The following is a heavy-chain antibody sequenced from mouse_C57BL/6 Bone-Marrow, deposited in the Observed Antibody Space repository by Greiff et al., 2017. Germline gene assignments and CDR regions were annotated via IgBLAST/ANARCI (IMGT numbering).Heavy chain of an antibody. Sequence: VQLQQSGPGLVQPSQSLSITCTVSGFSLTSYGVHWVRQSPGKGLEWLGVIWRGGSTDYNEAFMSRLSITKANSKSQVFFKMNSLQADDTAIYYCANYGNSCYFDVWGTGTTVTVSS. CDR1: GFSLTSYG. J-gene: IGHJ1*03. CDR3: ANYGNSCYFDV. CDR2: IWRGGST. D-gene: IGHD2-1*01. V-gene: IGHV2-5*01.